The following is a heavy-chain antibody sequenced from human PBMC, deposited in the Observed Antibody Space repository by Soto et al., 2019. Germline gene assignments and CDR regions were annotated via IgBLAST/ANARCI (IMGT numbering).Heavy chain of an antibody. CDR3: ARGPRYCSGGSCYSRFRLTFDI. D-gene: IGHD2-15*01. CDR1: GGSFSGYY. Sequence: SETLSLTCAVYGGSFSGYYWSWIRQPPGKGLEWIGEINHSGSTNYNPSLKSRVTISVDTSKNQFSLKLSSVTAADTAVYYCARGPRYCSGGSCYSRFRLTFDIWGQGTMVTVSS. CDR2: INHSGST. V-gene: IGHV4-34*01. J-gene: IGHJ3*02.